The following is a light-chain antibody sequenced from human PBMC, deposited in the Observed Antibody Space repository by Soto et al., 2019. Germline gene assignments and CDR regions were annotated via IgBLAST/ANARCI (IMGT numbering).Light chain of an antibody. CDR3: LLSYNGPYV. Sequence: QAVVTQEPSLTVSPGGTVTLTCGSSTGTVTSGHYPYWFQQKPGQAPRTLIYDTVKKHSWTPARFSGSLLGGKAALTLSGAQPEDEADYYCLLSYNGPYVFGTGTKLTVL. J-gene: IGLJ1*01. CDR1: TGTVTSGHY. V-gene: IGLV7-46*01. CDR2: DTV.